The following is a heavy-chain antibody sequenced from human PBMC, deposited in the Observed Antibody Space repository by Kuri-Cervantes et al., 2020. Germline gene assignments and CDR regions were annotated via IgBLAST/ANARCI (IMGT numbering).Heavy chain of an antibody. J-gene: IGHJ3*02. CDR1: GFTFSSYR. CDR3: ARACSDVTCAQTVTDAFDI. CDR2: ISYDGSNK. Sequence: GESLKISCAASGFTFSSYRVNWVRQAPGKGLEWVAVISYDGSNKYYADSVKGRFTISRDNSKNTLYLQMNSLRAEDTAVYFCARACSDVTCAQTVTDAFDIWGQGTLVTVSS. V-gene: IGHV3-30-3*01. D-gene: IGHD4-17*01.